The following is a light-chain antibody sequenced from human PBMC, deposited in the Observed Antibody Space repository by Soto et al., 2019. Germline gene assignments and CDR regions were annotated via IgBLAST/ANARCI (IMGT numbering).Light chain of an antibody. Sequence: QSVLTQPPSVSGAPGQRVTISCTGSSSNIGAGYDVHWYQQLPGTAPKLLMYGNSNRPSGVPDRFSGSKSGTSASLAITGLQAEDEVDYYCQSYDSSLSGSEVFGTGTKLTVL. CDR1: SSNIGAGYD. J-gene: IGLJ1*01. CDR3: QSYDSSLSGSEV. CDR2: GNS. V-gene: IGLV1-40*01.